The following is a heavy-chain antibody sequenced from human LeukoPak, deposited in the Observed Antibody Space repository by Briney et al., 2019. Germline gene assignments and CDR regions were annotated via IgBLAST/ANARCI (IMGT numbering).Heavy chain of an antibody. CDR2: IFYSGST. D-gene: IGHD5-18*01. Sequence: PSETLSLTCTVSGGSISTSNYYWGWIRQPPGKGLEWIGNIFYSGSTYYSPSLRSRVTISLDTSKTQFSLKLSSVTAADTAVYYCARSGYSYGADAFDIWGQGTMVTVSS. CDR1: GGSISTSNYY. V-gene: IGHV4-39*07. CDR3: ARSGYSYGADAFDI. J-gene: IGHJ3*02.